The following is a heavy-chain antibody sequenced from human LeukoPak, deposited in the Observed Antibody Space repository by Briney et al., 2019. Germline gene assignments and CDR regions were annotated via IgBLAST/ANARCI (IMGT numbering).Heavy chain of an antibody. Sequence: PGGSLRLSCAASGFTFSSYAMHWVRQAPGKGLEWVAVISHDGSNKYYADSVKGRFTISRDNSKNTLYLQMNSLRAEDTAVYYCARAHRGYYDSSGLDAFDIWGQGTMVTVSS. CDR3: ARAHRGYYDSSGLDAFDI. J-gene: IGHJ3*02. CDR1: GFTFSSYA. D-gene: IGHD3-22*01. CDR2: ISHDGSNK. V-gene: IGHV3-30-3*01.